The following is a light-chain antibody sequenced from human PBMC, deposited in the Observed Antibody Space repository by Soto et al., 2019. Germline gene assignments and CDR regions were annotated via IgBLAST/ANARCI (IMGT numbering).Light chain of an antibody. V-gene: IGKV3D-20*02. Sequence: EIVLTQSPGTLSLSPGERAALSCRSSEGVASNYLAWYQQKPGQAPRLLIHGASSRATGIPDRFSGSGSGTDFTLTISSLEPEDFAVYYCQQRSNWPTWTFGQGTKVDIK. CDR1: EGVASNY. CDR3: QQRSNWPTWT. J-gene: IGKJ1*01. CDR2: GAS.